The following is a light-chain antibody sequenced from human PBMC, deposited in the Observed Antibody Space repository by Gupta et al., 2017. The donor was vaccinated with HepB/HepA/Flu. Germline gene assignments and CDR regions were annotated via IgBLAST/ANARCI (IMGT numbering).Light chain of an antibody. Sequence: EIVLTQSPATLSLSPGERATLSCRTSQSVGRYLAWYQQRLGQAPRLLIYDASKRATGIPARFSGSGSGTDFTLTISSLEPEDFAVYCQHQNNRPQGSFGQGTKLEIK. CDR2: DAS. CDR3: QHQNNRPQGS. J-gene: IGKJ2*04. CDR1: QSVGRY. V-gene: IGKV3-11*01.